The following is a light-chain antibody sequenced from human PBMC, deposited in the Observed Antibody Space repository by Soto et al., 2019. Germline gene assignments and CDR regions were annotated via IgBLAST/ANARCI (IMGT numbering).Light chain of an antibody. CDR2: DAS. J-gene: IGKJ3*01. CDR3: QQFNSYPRT. Sequence: AIPLTQSPSSLSASVGDRVTITCRASQGISSALAWYQQKPGQAPKLLIYDASSLESGVPSRFSSSGSGTDFTLTISSLQPEDFATYYCQQFNSYPRTFGPGTKVDIK. V-gene: IGKV1-13*02. CDR1: QGISSA.